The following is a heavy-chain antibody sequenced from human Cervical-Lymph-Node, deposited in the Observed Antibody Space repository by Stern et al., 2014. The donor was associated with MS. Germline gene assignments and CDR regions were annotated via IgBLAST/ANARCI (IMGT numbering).Heavy chain of an antibody. V-gene: IGHV3-74*02. CDR1: GFTFSQYW. CDR2: ITNDGGTT. Sequence: EVQLVESGGGLVQPGGSLRLSCAASGFTFSQYWMYWIRQVPGKGLVWVSHITNDGGTTSYAESVKGRFTISRDNAKNTLYLQMNSLTAEDTAVYYCASGKCSDSNCYRKGEYWGQGTLVTVSS. CDR3: ASGKCSDSNCYRKGEY. J-gene: IGHJ4*02. D-gene: IGHD2-15*01.